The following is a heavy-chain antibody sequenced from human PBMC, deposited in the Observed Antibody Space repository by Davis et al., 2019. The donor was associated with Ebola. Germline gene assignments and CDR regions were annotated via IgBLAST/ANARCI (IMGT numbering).Heavy chain of an antibody. J-gene: IGHJ4*02. Sequence: GESLKISCSASGFTFSSYAMHWVRQAPGKGLEYVSAISSNGGSTYYADSVKGRFTISRDNSKNTLYLQMSSLRGEDTAVYYCVKRKLGATHLFDYWGQGTLVTVSS. CDR2: ISSNGGST. CDR3: VKRKLGATHLFDY. CDR1: GFTFSSYA. D-gene: IGHD1-26*01. V-gene: IGHV3-64D*06.